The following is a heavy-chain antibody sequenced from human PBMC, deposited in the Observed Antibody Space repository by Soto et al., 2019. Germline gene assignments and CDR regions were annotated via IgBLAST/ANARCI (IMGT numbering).Heavy chain of an antibody. D-gene: IGHD3-16*01. Sequence: GGSLRLSCAGSGFRFSLFWMSWVRQTPGKGLEWVANINEDGSEKFFADSVKGRFTISRDNAKNSLSLQMNSLTADDTAVYYCARTGWPQSSYYFDYWGQGTLVTVSS. CDR2: INEDGSEK. V-gene: IGHV3-7*03. J-gene: IGHJ4*02. CDR3: ARTGWPQSSYYFDY. CDR1: GFRFSLFW.